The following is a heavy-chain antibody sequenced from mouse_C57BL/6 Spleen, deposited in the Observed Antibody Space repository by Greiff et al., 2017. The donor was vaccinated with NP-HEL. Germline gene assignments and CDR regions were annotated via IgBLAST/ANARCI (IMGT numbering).Heavy chain of an antibody. CDR3: ARRAPDWYFDV. CDR2: IDPSDSYT. CDR1: GYTFTSYW. D-gene: IGHD3-3*01. J-gene: IGHJ1*03. Sequence: VQLQQPGAELVRPGTSVKLSCKASGYTFTSYWMHWVKQRPGQGLEWIGVIDPSDSYTNYNQKFKGKATLTVDTSSSTAYMQLSSLTSEDSAVYYCARRAPDWYFDVWGTGTTVTVSS. V-gene: IGHV1-59*01.